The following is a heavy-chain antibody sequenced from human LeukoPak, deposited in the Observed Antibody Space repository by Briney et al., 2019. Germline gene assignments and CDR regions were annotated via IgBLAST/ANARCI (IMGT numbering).Heavy chain of an antibody. CDR2: MNPNSGNT. CDR3: AGSSGYYPAEYFQH. CDR1: GYTFTSYD. Sequence: ASVKVSCKASGYTFTSYDINWVRQATGQGLEWMGWMNPNSGNTGYAQKFQGRVTMTRNTSISTAYMELSSLRSEDTAVYYCAGSSGYYPAEYFQHWGQGTLVTVSS. J-gene: IGHJ1*01. V-gene: IGHV1-8*01. D-gene: IGHD3-22*01.